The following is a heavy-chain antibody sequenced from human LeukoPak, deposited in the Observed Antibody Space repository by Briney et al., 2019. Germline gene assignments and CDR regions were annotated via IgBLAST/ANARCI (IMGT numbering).Heavy chain of an antibody. V-gene: IGHV3-7*01. Sequence: GGSLRLSCAASGLTFTDFWMNCVRLAPGRGLEWLANINPDGNEKYYVDSVKGRFAMSIDNAKNEVYLEMNSLRAEDTGVYYCSGRDSSRSPRAYWGQGTLVSVSS. D-gene: IGHD6-13*01. CDR1: GLTFTDFW. J-gene: IGHJ4*02. CDR2: INPDGNEK. CDR3: SGRDSSRSPRAY.